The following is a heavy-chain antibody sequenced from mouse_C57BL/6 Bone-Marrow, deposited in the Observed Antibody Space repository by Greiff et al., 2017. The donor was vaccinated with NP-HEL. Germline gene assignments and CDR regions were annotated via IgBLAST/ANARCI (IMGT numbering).Heavy chain of an antibody. V-gene: IGHV5-4*01. CDR1: GFTFSSYA. D-gene: IGHD1-1*01. CDR3: ALLGFAY. J-gene: IGHJ3*01. Sequence: DVQLVESGGGLVKPGGSLKLSCAASGFTFSSYAMSWVRQTPEKRLEWVATISDGGSYTYYPDNVKGRFTISRDNAKNNLYLQMSHLKSEDTAMYYCALLGFAYWGQGTLVTVSA. CDR2: ISDGGSYT.